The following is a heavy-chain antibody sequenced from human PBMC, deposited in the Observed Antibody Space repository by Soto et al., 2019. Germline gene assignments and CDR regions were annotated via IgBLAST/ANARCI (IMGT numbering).Heavy chain of an antibody. CDR3: ARGGNYYGSGSNKFDY. CDR2: LVVGSGNT. Sequence: GASVKVSCKTSGFMFTSSAVQWVRQARGQRLEWIGWLVVGSGNTHYAQHFQERVTLTRDVSTGTAYMELSSLRSEDTAVYYCARGGNYYGSGSNKFDYWGQGTLVTVSS. J-gene: IGHJ4*02. D-gene: IGHD3-10*01. CDR1: GFMFTSSA. V-gene: IGHV1-58*01.